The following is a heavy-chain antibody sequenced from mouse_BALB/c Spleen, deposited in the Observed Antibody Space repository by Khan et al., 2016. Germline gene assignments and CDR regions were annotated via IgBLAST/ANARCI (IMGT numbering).Heavy chain of an antibody. J-gene: IGHJ3*01. CDR3: AKLDYCDSDGAWFAY. Sequence: QVQLKESGPSLVQPSQSLSINCIVSGFSLTTYAVHWVRQSPGKGLEWLGVIWGGGTTDYNAAFMSRLSITKDNSKSQVFFKMNSLQSDDTAIYYCAKLDYCDSDGAWFAYWGQGSLVTVST. CDR1: GFSLTTYA. D-gene: IGHD2-4*01. CDR2: IWGGGTT. V-gene: IGHV2-5-1*01.